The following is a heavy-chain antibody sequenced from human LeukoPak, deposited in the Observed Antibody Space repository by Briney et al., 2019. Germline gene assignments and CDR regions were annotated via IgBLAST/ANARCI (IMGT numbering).Heavy chain of an antibody. CDR3: ARGAYYYDSSGYYLGYYYYYMDV. D-gene: IGHD3-22*01. Sequence: SESLSLTCAVYGGSFSGYYWSWIRQPPGKGLEWIGEINHSASTNYNPSLKSRVTISVDTSKDQFSLKLSSVTAADTAVYYCARGAYYYDSSGYYLGYYYYYMDVWGKGTTVTVSS. CDR2: INHSAST. J-gene: IGHJ6*03. CDR1: GGSFSGYY. V-gene: IGHV4-34*01.